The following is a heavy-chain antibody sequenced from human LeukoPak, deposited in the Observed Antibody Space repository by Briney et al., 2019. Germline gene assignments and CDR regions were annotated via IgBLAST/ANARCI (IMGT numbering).Heavy chain of an antibody. Sequence: GESLRLSCAPSGFTFDDYAMHGVPQAPGKGLEWGSLISGDIGSTYYADSVKGRFTISRDNSKTSLYLQMSSLRAEVTALYYCAKDVEKYSSSYYFYYWGRGTLVTVSS. CDR2: ISGDIGST. J-gene: IGHJ4*02. V-gene: IGHV3-43D*03. CDR1: GFTFDDYA. D-gene: IGHD3-22*01. CDR3: AKDVEKYSSSYYFYY.